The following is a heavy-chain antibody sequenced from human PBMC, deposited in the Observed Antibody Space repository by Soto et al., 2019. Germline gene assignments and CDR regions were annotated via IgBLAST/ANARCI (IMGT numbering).Heavy chain of an antibody. D-gene: IGHD3-16*01. J-gene: IGHJ4*02. V-gene: IGHV4-59*01. CDR1: GGSISSYY. CDR2: IYYSGST. Sequence: SETLSLTCAVSGGSISSYYWSWIRQPPGKGLEWIGYIYYSGSTNYNPSLKSRVTISVDTSKNQFSLKLSSVTAADTAVYYCARSRGGYFDYWGQGTLVTVSS. CDR3: ARSRGGYFDY.